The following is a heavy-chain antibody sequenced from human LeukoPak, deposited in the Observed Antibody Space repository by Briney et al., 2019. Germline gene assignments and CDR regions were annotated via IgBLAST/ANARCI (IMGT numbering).Heavy chain of an antibody. J-gene: IGHJ4*02. Sequence: KPSQTLSLTCAVSGGSVTSAGYSWSWIRQPPGKGLEWIGYIYHSGSTYYNPSLKSRVTISLDRSKNQFSLKMNSVTAADTAVYYCARLASSGWSHCDYWGQGTLVTVSS. V-gene: IGHV4-30-2*01. CDR1: GGSVTSAGYS. D-gene: IGHD6-19*01. CDR3: ARLASSGWSHCDY. CDR2: IYHSGST.